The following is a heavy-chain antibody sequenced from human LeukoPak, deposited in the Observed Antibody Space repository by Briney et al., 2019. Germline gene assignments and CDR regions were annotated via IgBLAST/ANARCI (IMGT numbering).Heavy chain of an antibody. J-gene: IGHJ4*02. CDR1: GFTFSNAW. Sequence: PGGSLRLSCAASGFTFSNAWMSWIRQPPGKGLEWIGEINHSGSTNYNPSLKSRLTISVDTSKNQFSLNLSSVTAADTAVYYCASCTDPTGFDYWGQGTLVTVSS. CDR2: INHSGST. V-gene: IGHV4-34*01. D-gene: IGHD2-8*01. CDR3: ASCTDPTGFDY.